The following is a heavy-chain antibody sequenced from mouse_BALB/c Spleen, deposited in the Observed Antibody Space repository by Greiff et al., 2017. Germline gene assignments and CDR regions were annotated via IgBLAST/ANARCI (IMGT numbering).Heavy chain of an antibody. J-gene: IGHJ2*01. CDR2: INPSTGYT. Sequence: QVQLQQSGAELAKPGASVKMSCKASGYTFTSYWMHWVKQRPGQGLEWIGYINPSTGYTEYNQKFKDKATLTADKSSSTAYMQLSSLTSEDSAVYYCARVRRDYWGQGTTLTVSA. CDR1: GYTFTSYW. D-gene: IGHD2-14*01. V-gene: IGHV1-7*01. CDR3: ARVRRDY.